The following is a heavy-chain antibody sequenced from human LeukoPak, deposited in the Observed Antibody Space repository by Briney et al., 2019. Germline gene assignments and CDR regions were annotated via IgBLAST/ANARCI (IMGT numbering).Heavy chain of an antibody. CDR3: ARGFDSTEWFFDL. Sequence: PSETLSLTCTVSGGSISNYFWSWIRQAPGKGLEWIGYIYFSGNTNYNPSLKSRVTISVDTSKNQFSLRLSSVTAADTALYYCARGFDSTEWFFDLWGRGTLVTVSS. CDR1: GGSISNYF. CDR2: IYFSGNT. V-gene: IGHV4-59*01. J-gene: IGHJ2*01. D-gene: IGHD3-9*01.